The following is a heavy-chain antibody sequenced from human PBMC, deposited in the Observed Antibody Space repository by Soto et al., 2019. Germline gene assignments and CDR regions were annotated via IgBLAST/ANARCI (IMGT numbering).Heavy chain of an antibody. CDR1: GFTFSDHY. J-gene: IGHJ6*03. D-gene: IGHD2-2*01. Sequence: GGSLRLSCAASGFTFSDHYMDWVRQAPGKGLEWVGRTRNKANSYTTEYAASVKGRFTISRDDSKNSLYLQMNSLKTEDTAVYYCARGDIVVVGPYYYYYMDVWGKGTTVTVSS. CDR3: ARGDIVVVGPYYYYYMDV. V-gene: IGHV3-72*01. CDR2: TRNKANSYTT.